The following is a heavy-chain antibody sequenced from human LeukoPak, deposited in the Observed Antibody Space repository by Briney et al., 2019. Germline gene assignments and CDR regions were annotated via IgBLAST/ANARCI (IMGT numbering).Heavy chain of an antibody. CDR3: AREGDYYDSSGYFDY. Sequence: GASVKASCKASGGTFSSYAISWVRQAPGQGLEWMGGIIPIFGTANYAQKFQGRVTITADESTSTAYMELSSLRSEDTAVYYCAREGDYYDSSGYFDYWGQGTLVTVSS. J-gene: IGHJ4*02. CDR2: IIPIFGTA. CDR1: GGTFSSYA. D-gene: IGHD3-22*01. V-gene: IGHV1-69*13.